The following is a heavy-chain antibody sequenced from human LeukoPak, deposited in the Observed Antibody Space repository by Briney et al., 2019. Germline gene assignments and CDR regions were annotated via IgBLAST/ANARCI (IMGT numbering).Heavy chain of an antibody. CDR1: GGSISSSNYY. CDR2: IYYSGST. Sequence: PSETLSLTCTVSGGSISSSNYYWGWVRQPPGKGLEWIGTIYYSGSTNCNPSLKSRVTISADMPKNQFSLKVSSVTAADTAVYYCARPATSGTYYSAFDYWGQGTLVTVSS. CDR3: ARPATSGTYYSAFDY. D-gene: IGHD3-22*01. V-gene: IGHV4-39*01. J-gene: IGHJ4*02.